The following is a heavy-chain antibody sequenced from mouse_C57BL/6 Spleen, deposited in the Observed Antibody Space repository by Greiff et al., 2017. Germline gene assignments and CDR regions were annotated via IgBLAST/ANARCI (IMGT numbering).Heavy chain of an antibody. J-gene: IGHJ3*01. Sequence: QVQLQQPGAELVKPGASVKMSCKASGYTFTSYWITWVKQRPGQGLEWIGDIYPGSGSTNYNEKFKSKATLTVDTSSSTAYMQLSSLTSEDSAVYYCALNAYYSSAWFAYWGQGTLVTVSA. CDR1: GYTFTSYW. D-gene: IGHD2-12*01. V-gene: IGHV1-55*01. CDR3: ALNAYYSSAWFAY. CDR2: IYPGSGST.